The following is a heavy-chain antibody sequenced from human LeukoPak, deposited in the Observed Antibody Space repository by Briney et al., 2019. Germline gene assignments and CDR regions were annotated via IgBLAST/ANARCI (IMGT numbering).Heavy chain of an antibody. V-gene: IGHV4-34*01. CDR3: ARYYGSGRDGDY. CDR2: INHDGTT. D-gene: IGHD3-10*01. J-gene: IGHJ4*02. CDR1: GGSFSGYY. Sequence: SETLSLTCAVYGGSFSGYYWSWIRQPPGKGLEWIGDINHDGTTNYNPSLKSRVTISVDTSKNQFSLKVNSVTAADTAVYFCARYYGSGRDGDYWGQGTLVTVSS.